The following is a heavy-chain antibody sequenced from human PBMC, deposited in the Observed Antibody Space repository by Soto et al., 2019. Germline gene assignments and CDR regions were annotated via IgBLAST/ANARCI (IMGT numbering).Heavy chain of an antibody. D-gene: IGHD6-13*01. Sequence: SETLSLTCTVSGGSISSYYWSWIRQPPGKGLEWIGYIYYSGSTNYNPSLKSRVTISVDTSKNQFSLKLSSVTAADTAVYYCARAKKVYSSTKYFDYWGQGTLVTVSS. CDR2: IYYSGST. J-gene: IGHJ4*02. CDR3: ARAKKVYSSTKYFDY. V-gene: IGHV4-59*01. CDR1: GGSISSYY.